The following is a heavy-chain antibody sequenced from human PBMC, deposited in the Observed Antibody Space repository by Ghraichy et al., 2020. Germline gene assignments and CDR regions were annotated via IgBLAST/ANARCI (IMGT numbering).Heavy chain of an antibody. CDR2: IFSNDEK. V-gene: IGHV2-26*01. CDR1: GFSLSNARMG. J-gene: IGHJ3*02. D-gene: IGHD5-18*01. CDR3: ARIATAMVALDALDI. Sequence: SGPTLVKPTETLTLTCTVSGFSLSNARMGVSWIRQPPGKALEWLAHIFSNDEKSYSTSLKSRLTISKDTSKSQVVLTMTNMDPVDTATYYCARIATAMVALDALDIWGQGPMVTVSS.